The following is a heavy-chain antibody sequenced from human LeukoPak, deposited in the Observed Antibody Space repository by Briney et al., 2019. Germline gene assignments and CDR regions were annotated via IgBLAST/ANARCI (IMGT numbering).Heavy chain of an antibody. CDR1: GGSFSGYF. D-gene: IGHD3-9*01. CDR3: ARVQSSWGGRYFDWLPAFDI. J-gene: IGHJ3*02. CDR2: INHGGTT. V-gene: IGHV4-34*01. Sequence: RSSETLSLTCGVYGGSFSGYFWSWIRQTPGTRLEWIGDINHGGTTNYNPPLKSRVTISVDTSKNHYSLKMNSVTAADTAIYYCARVQSSWGGRYFDWLPAFDIWGQGAVVTVSS.